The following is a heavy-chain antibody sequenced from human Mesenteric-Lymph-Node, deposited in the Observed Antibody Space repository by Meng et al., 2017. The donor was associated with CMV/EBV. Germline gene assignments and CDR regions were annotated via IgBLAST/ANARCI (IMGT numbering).Heavy chain of an antibody. CDR3: ARGGTFGRHGAPYGMDV. Sequence: GESLKISCVASGFTFSSYEMNWVRQAPGKGLEWISYISSSRITTYYADSVKGRFTISRDNAKNSLYLQMNSLRAEDTAVYYCARGGTFGRHGAPYGMDVWGQGTTVTVSS. V-gene: IGHV3-48*03. CDR1: GFTFSSYE. CDR2: ISSSRITT. D-gene: IGHD1-7*01. J-gene: IGHJ6*02.